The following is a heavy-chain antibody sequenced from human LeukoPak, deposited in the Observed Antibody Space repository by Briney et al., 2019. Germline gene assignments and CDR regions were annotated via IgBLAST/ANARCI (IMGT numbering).Heavy chain of an antibody. CDR2: ISSSSSYI. CDR1: GFTFSSYS. CDR3: ASLRITIFGVVIRPFDY. Sequence: GGSLRLSCAASGFTFSSYSMNWVRQAPGKGLEWVSSISSSSSYIYYADSVKGRFNISRDNAKNSLYLQMNSLRAEDTAVYYCASLRITIFGVVIRPFDYWGQGTLVTVSS. V-gene: IGHV3-21*01. D-gene: IGHD3-3*01. J-gene: IGHJ4*02.